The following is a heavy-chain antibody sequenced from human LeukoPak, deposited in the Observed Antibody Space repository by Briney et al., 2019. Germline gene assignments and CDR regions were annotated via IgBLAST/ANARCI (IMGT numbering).Heavy chain of an antibody. CDR3: AKAHYYDSSGYYWGGGGTIDY. V-gene: IGHV3-15*01. CDR1: GFTFSNAW. Sequence: GGSLRLSCAASGFTFSNAWMNWVRQAPGKGLEWVGRIKSKTDGGTTDYAAPVKGRFTISRDDSKNTLYLQMNSLRAEDTAVYYCAKAHYYDSSGYYWGGGGTIDYWGQGTLVTVSS. D-gene: IGHD3-22*01. CDR2: IKSKTDGGTT. J-gene: IGHJ4*02.